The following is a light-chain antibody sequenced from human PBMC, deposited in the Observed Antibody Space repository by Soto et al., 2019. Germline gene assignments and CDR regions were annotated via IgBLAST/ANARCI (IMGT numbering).Light chain of an antibody. J-gene: IGLJ1*01. Sequence: QSALTQPASVSGSPGQSITISCTGTSSDVGGYDYVSWYQLHPGKAPKLMVFEVNNRPSGVSYRCSGSKSGNTASLTISGLQAEDEADYFCSSYSISTAYLFGTGTKLTVL. CDR3: SSYSISTAYL. CDR2: EVN. CDR1: SSDVGGYDY. V-gene: IGLV2-14*01.